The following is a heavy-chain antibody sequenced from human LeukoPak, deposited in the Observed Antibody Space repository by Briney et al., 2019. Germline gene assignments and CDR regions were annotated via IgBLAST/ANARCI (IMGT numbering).Heavy chain of an antibody. CDR1: GGSVSSGTFY. Sequence: PSETLSLTCTVSGGSVSSGTFYWSWIRQPPGKGLEWIGYIYYSGSTNYNPSLKSRVTISVDTSKNQFSLKLSSVTAADTAVYYCARVVWGYAWMFDYWGQGTLVTVSS. D-gene: IGHD5-12*01. CDR3: ARVVWGYAWMFDY. V-gene: IGHV4-61*01. CDR2: IYYSGST. J-gene: IGHJ4*02.